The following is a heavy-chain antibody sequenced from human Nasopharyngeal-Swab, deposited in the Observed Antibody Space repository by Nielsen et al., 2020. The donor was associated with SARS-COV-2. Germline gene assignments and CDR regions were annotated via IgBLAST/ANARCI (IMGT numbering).Heavy chain of an antibody. CDR3: ASNPPSGYDSSGYYRYGMDV. V-gene: IGHV3-23*01. J-gene: IGHJ6*02. Sequence: GESLKISCAASGFTFSSYAMSWVRQAPGKGLEWVSAISGSGGSTYYADSVKGRFTISRDNSKNTLYLRMNSLRAEDTAVYYCASNPPSGYDSSGYYRYGMDVWGQGTTVTVSS. D-gene: IGHD3-22*01. CDR2: ISGSGGST. CDR1: GFTFSSYA.